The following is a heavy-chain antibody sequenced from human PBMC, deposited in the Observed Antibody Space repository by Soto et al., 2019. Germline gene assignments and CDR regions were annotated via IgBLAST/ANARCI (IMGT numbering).Heavy chain of an antibody. CDR3: ARAPPWTTATSYYFDY. J-gene: IGHJ4*02. CDR2: IFDSGITRSSGYT. Sequence: QVQLQESGPGLVQPSETLSLTCTVSGGSINSYYWTWMRQPPGKGLEWLGFIFDSGITRSSGYTSYNPALKSRLTIPLDTSNNQFSLKLTSMTAADTAVYYCARAPPWTTATSYYFDYWGQGTLVTVSS. V-gene: IGHV4-59*08. CDR1: GGSINSYY. D-gene: IGHD4-4*01.